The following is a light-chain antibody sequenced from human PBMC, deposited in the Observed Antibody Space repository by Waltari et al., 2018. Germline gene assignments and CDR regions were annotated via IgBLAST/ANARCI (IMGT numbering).Light chain of an antibody. CDR3: GSYAGRGTYV. CDR1: TSDVGSYDL. V-gene: IGLV2-23*02. CDR2: EVF. J-gene: IGLJ1*01. Sequence: QSALTQPASVSGTPGQSITISCSGTTSDVGSYDLVSWYQQHPGEAPKLLICEVFKRPPDTSSPFSGAKSGSTASLTISGLQPEDEADYYCGSYAGRGTYVFGSGTKVTVL.